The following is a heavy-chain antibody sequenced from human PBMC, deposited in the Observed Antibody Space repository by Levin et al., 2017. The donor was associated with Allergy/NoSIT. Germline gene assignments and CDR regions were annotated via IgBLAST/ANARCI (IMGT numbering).Heavy chain of an antibody. Sequence: GGSLRLSCAASGFAFDDYTMHWVRQPPGKGLEWVAGINWNSNNIDYAESVKGRFTVSRDRAKNSLYLQMNSLRAEDTALYYCARSDYWGQGTLVTVSS. CDR3: ARSDY. V-gene: IGHV3-9*01. CDR1: GFAFDDYT. J-gene: IGHJ4*02. CDR2: INWNSNNI.